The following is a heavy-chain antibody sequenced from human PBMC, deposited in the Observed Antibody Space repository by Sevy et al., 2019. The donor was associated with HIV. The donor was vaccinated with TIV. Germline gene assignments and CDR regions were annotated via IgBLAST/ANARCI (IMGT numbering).Heavy chain of an antibody. Sequence: SETLSLTCAVSGGSISSGDYYWSWIRQPPGKGLEWIGYIYYSGSTYYNPSLKSRVTISVDTSKNQFSLKLSSVTAADTAVYYCARSRDGYNPYFDYWDQGTLVTVSS. CDR2: IYYSGST. V-gene: IGHV4-30-4*01. CDR3: ARSRDGYNPYFDY. D-gene: IGHD5-12*01. CDR1: GGSISSGDYY. J-gene: IGHJ4*02.